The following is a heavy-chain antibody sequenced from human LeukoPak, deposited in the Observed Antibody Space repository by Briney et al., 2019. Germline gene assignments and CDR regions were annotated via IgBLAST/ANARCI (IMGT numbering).Heavy chain of an antibody. V-gene: IGHV4-34*01. D-gene: IGHD3-3*01. J-gene: IGHJ4*02. CDR1: GGSFSGYY. Sequence: SETLSLTCAVYGGSFSGYYWSWIRQPPGKGLEWIGEINHSGSTNYNPSLKSRVTISVDTSKNQFSLKLSSVTAAATAVYYCARDRVYDFWSGYYTGIDYWGQGTLVTVSS. CDR2: INHSGST. CDR3: ARDRVYDFWSGYYTGIDY.